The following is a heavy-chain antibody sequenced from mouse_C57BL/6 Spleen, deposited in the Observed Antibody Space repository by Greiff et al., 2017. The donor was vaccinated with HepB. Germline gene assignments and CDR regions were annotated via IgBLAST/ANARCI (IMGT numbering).Heavy chain of an antibody. CDR2: ISNGGGST. CDR1: GFTFSDYY. Sequence: EVKLVESGGGLVQPGGSLKLSCAASGFTFSDYYMYWVRQTPEKRLEWVAYISNGGGSTYYPDTVKGRFTISRDNAKNTLYLQMSRLKSEDTAMYYCARHEGIYYGNYPYAMDYWGQGTSVTVSS. D-gene: IGHD2-1*01. CDR3: ARHEGIYYGNYPYAMDY. J-gene: IGHJ4*01. V-gene: IGHV5-12*01.